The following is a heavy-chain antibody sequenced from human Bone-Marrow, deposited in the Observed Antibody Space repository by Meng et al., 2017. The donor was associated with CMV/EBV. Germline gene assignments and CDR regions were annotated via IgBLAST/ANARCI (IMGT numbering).Heavy chain of an antibody. CDR2: IDWDDDK. J-gene: IGHJ4*02. D-gene: IGHD3-3*01. Sequence: SGPTLVKPTQTLTLTCTFSGFSLSTSGVGVGWIRQPPGKALEWLARIDWDDDKFYSSSLKTRLTISKDTSKRQVVLTMTNMDPVDTATYYCARSYDFWSPFSLDYWGQGTLVTVSS. CDR3: ARSYDFWSPFSLDY. CDR1: GFSLSTSGVG. V-gene: IGHV2-70*04.